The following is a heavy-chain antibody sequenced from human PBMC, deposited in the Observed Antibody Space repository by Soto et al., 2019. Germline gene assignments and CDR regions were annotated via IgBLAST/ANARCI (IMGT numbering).Heavy chain of an antibody. V-gene: IGHV4-39*01. CDR3: ASCLRTHTIFGVVSWFDP. J-gene: IGHJ5*02. CDR1: GGSISSSSYY. CDR2: IYYSGST. Sequence: QLQLQESGPGLVKPSETLSLTCTVSGGSISSSSYYWGWIRQPPGKGLEWIGSIYYSGSTYYNPSLKSRVTISVDTSKNQFSLKLSSVTAADTAVYYCASCLRTHTIFGVVSWFDPWGQGTLVTVSS. D-gene: IGHD3-3*01.